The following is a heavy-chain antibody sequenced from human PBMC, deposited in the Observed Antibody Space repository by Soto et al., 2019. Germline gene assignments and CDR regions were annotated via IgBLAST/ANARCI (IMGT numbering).Heavy chain of an antibody. CDR3: ARGKTNYGVTPFDY. J-gene: IGHJ4*02. Sequence: VXSVKVSCKASGYTFTGYYVHWVRQAPGQGLEWMGWINPNSGGTNYAQKFQGRVTMTRDTSISTAYMELSRLRSDDTAVYYCARGKTNYGVTPFDYWGQGTLVTVSS. CDR2: INPNSGGT. CDR1: GYTFTGYY. D-gene: IGHD4-17*01. V-gene: IGHV1-2*02.